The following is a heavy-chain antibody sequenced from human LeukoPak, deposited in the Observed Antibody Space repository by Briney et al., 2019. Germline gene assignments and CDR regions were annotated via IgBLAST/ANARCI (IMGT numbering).Heavy chain of an antibody. D-gene: IGHD2-15*01. J-gene: IGHJ4*02. CDR1: GYTFTNYD. CDR3: ARGVYRAVFCSGGSCYYHFDY. CDR2: MNPNSDNT. Sequence: ASVKVSCKASGYTFTNYDINWVRQATGRGLEWMGWMNPNSDNTGYAQKFQGRVTMTRNTSISTAYMELSSLRSEDTAVYYCARGVYRAVFCSGGSCYYHFDYWGQGTLVTVSS. V-gene: IGHV1-8*01.